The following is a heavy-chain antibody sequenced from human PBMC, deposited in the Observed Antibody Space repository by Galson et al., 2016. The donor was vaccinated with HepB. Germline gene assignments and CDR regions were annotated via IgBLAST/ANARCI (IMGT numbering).Heavy chain of an antibody. J-gene: IGHJ5*02. CDR1: GVIFSDHA. D-gene: IGHD1-1*01. Sequence: SLRLSCAISGVIFSDHAMHWVRQAPGRGLEWVAVTSSDGGNEYYVDSVKGRFAISRDNSKNTLYLQMNSLRGEDTAVYYCGKGGTGIAVPVDLWGEGTLVTVSS. V-gene: IGHV3-30*18. CDR3: GKGGTGIAVPVDL. CDR2: TSSDGGNE.